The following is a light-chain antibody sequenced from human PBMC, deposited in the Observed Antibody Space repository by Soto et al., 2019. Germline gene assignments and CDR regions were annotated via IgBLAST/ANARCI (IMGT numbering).Light chain of an antibody. CDR2: LNSDGSH. Sequence: QLVLTQSPSASASLGASVKLTCTLSSGHSNYAIAWHQQQSEKGPRYLMKLNSDGSHRKGDGIPDRFSGSSSGAERYLTISGLQSADEADYYCQTWGAGTVVFGGGTKLTVL. J-gene: IGLJ2*01. CDR3: QTWGAGTVV. V-gene: IGLV4-69*01. CDR1: SGHSNYA.